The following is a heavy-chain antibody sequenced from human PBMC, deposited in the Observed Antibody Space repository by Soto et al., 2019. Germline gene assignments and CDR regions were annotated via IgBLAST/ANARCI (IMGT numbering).Heavy chain of an antibody. Sequence: QMPLVQSGPEVKKPGTSVKVSCKASGFTFTSSAVQWVRQARGQRLEWIGWIVVGSGNTNYAQKFQERVTITRDMSTSTAYMELSSLRSEDTAVYYCAAVGGDGNVARWIYYYYGMDVWGQGTTVTVSS. CDR1: GFTFTSSA. CDR2: IVVGSGNT. V-gene: IGHV1-58*01. CDR3: AAVGGDGNVARWIYYYYGMDV. J-gene: IGHJ6*02. D-gene: IGHD1-1*01.